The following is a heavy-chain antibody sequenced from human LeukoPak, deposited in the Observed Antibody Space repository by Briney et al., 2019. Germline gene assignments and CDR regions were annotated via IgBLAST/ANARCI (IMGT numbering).Heavy chain of an antibody. Sequence: GGSLRLSCAASGLSVSSNYVSWVRQAPGKGLEWVSVIYTGGTTHYAPSVMGRFTISRDDSQNTVHLHMSGLRDEDTALYYCAIEGRFQSFDYWGQGTLVAVSS. CDR1: GLSVSSNY. V-gene: IGHV3-53*01. J-gene: IGHJ4*02. CDR2: IYTGGTT. CDR3: AIEGRFQSFDY.